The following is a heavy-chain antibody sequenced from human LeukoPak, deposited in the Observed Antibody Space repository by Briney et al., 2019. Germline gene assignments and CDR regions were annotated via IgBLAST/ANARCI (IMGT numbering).Heavy chain of an antibody. CDR2: ISNDERNK. V-gene: IGHV3-30*04. CDR3: AKGRLPMVAFDI. J-gene: IGHJ3*02. D-gene: IGHD3-10*01. CDR1: GFTFTNFA. Sequence: PTGRSLRLSCAASGFTFTNFAMHWVRQAPGKGLEWVAVISNDERNKYYADSVKGRFTISRDNSKNTLYLQMNSLRAEDTAVYYCAKGRLPMVAFDIWGQGTMVTVSS.